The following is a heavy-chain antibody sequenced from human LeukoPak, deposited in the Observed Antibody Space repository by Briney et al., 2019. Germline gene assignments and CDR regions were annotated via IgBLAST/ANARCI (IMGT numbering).Heavy chain of an antibody. CDR1: GLTFSSYS. D-gene: IGHD2-15*01. CDR3: ALPAHGSCYFVR. CDR2: ISSSSSYI. J-gene: IGHJ5*02. V-gene: IGHV3-21*01. Sequence: GGSLRLSCAASGLTFSSYSMNWVRQVPGKGLEWVSSISSSSSYIYYADSVKGRFTISRGNAKNSLYLQMNSLRAEDTAVYYCALPAHGSCYFVRWGQGTPVTVSS.